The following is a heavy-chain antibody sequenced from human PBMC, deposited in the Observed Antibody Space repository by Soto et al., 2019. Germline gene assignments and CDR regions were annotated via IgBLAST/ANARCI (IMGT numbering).Heavy chain of an antibody. D-gene: IGHD6-19*01. CDR2: IIPIFGTA. J-gene: IGHJ5*02. CDR1: GGTFGSFA. Sequence: ASVKVPCKASGGTFGSFAISWLRQAPRQGLEWMGGIIPIFGTANYAQKFQGRDTITADESTSTDYMELSSLRSEDTAVYYCARDAAGCANWFDPWGQGTLVTVSS. V-gene: IGHV1-69*13. CDR3: ARDAAGCANWFDP.